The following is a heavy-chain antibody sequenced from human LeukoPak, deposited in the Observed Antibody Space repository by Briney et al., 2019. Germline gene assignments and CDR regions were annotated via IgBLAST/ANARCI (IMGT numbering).Heavy chain of an antibody. J-gene: IGHJ5*02. Sequence: SETLSLTCTVSGGSISTYYWSWIRQSPGKGLEWIADISASGGTNYNPSLESRVTVSIDSSKNQFSLKLSSVTAEDTAVFYCARSPHNSAWYEKWFDPWGQGTLVTVSS. CDR3: ARSPHNSAWYEKWFDP. CDR2: ISASGGT. D-gene: IGHD6-19*01. CDR1: GGSISTYY. V-gene: IGHV4-4*08.